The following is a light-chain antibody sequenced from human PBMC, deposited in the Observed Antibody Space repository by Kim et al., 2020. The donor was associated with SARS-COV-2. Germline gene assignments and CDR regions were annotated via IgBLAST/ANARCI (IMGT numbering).Light chain of an antibody. CDR3: QQASTFPLT. CDR2: PAS. V-gene: IGKV1-12*01. CDR1: QRIADW. J-gene: IGKJ4*01. Sequence: ASVGDRVTITCRASQRIADWLAWYQQKPETAPKLLIYPASTLESGVPSRCSGSGSGTHFTLTISSLQADDFATYFCQQASTFPLTFGGGTKVDIK.